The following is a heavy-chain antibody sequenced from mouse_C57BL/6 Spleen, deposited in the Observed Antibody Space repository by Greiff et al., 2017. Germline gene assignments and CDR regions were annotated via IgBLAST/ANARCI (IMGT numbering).Heavy chain of an antibody. V-gene: IGHV5-17*01. J-gene: IGHJ2*01. CDR2: ISSGSSTI. Sequence: DVMLVESGGGLVKPGGSLKLSCAASGFTFSDYGMHWVRQAPEKGLEWVAYISSGSSTIYYADTVKGRFTISRDNAKNTLFLQMTSLRSEDTAMYYCARTYYSNYPFDYWGQGTTLTVSS. D-gene: IGHD2-5*01. CDR1: GFTFSDYG. CDR3: ARTYYSNYPFDY.